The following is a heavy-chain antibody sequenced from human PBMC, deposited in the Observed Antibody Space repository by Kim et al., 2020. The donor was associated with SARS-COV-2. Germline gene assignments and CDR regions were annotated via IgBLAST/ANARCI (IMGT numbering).Heavy chain of an antibody. CDR3: ARLAWEYYYDSSGSIFDY. D-gene: IGHD3-22*01. CDR1: GGSISSSSYY. Sequence: SETLSLTCTVSGGSISSSSYYWGWIRQPPGKGLEWIGSIYYSGSTYYNPSLKSRVTISVDTSKNQFSLKLSSVTAADTAVYYCARLAWEYYYDSSGSIFDYWGQGTLVTVSS. J-gene: IGHJ4*02. V-gene: IGHV4-39*01. CDR2: IYYSGST.